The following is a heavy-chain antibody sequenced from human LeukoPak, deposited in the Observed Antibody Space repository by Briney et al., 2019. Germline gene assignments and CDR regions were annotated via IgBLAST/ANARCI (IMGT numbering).Heavy chain of an antibody. Sequence: GGSLRLSCAASGFTVSSNYMSWVRQAPGKGLEWVSVIYSGGSTYYADSVKGRFTISRDNSKNTLYLQMNSLRAEDTAVYYCAREAVTTASLGYWGQGTLVTVSS. V-gene: IGHV3-53*01. CDR3: AREAVTTASLGY. CDR1: GFTVSSNY. J-gene: IGHJ4*02. CDR2: IYSGGST. D-gene: IGHD4-17*01.